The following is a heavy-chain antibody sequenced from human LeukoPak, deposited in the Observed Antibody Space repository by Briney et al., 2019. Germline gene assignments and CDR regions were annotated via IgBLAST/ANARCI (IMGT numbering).Heavy chain of an antibody. Sequence: ASVKVSCKASGGTFSSYGISWVRQAPGQGLEWMGWISAYNGNTNYAQKLQGRVTMTTDTSTSTAYMELRSLRSDDTAVYYCARGGAIVRGVITTVDYWGQGTLVTVSS. CDR3: ARGGAIVRGVITTVDY. J-gene: IGHJ4*02. V-gene: IGHV1-18*01. CDR2: ISAYNGNT. CDR1: GGTFSSYG. D-gene: IGHD3-10*01.